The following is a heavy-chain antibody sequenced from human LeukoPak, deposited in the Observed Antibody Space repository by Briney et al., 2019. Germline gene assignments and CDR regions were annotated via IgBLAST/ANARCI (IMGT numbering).Heavy chain of an antibody. V-gene: IGHV3-23*01. CDR1: GFTFSSYA. J-gene: IGHJ6*03. D-gene: IGHD1-26*01. CDR2: ISGSGSST. Sequence: GGSLRLSCAASGFTFSSYAMSWVRQAPGKGLEWVSAISGSGSSTYYADSVKGRFTISRDNSKNTLYLQMNSLRAEDTAAYYCAEAGYSGSYPNYYYMDVWGKGTTVTVSS. CDR3: AEAGYSGSYPNYYYMDV.